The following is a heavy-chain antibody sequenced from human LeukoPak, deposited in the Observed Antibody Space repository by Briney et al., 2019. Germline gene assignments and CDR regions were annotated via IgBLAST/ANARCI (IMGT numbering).Heavy chain of an antibody. CDR2: ISYDGTNK. D-gene: IGHD2-15*01. Sequence: GRSLRLSCAASGFTFSSYAMHWVRQAPGKGLEWVTIISYDGTNKYYADSVKGRFTISIDNSKNTLYLQMNSLRAEDTAVYYCARVGDQDCSGGSCYAVYAFDIWGQGTMVTVSS. V-gene: IGHV3-30*04. CDR1: GFTFSSYA. J-gene: IGHJ3*02. CDR3: ARVGDQDCSGGSCYAVYAFDI.